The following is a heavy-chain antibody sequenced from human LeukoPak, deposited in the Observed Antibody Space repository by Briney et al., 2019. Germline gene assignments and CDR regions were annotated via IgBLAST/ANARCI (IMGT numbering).Heavy chain of an antibody. CDR1: GLSLSTGGVG. CDR3: AHRRIELYDSSGGFYFDY. CDR2: IYWNDEK. Sequence: SGPTLVKPTQTLTLTCTLSGLSLSTGGVGVGWIRQPPGKALEWLALIYWNDEKRYSTSLKSRLTITKDTSKNQVVLTMTNMDPVDTATYYCAHRRIELYDSSGGFYFDYWGPGNPGHRLL. V-gene: IGHV2-5*01. D-gene: IGHD3-22*01. J-gene: IGHJ4*02.